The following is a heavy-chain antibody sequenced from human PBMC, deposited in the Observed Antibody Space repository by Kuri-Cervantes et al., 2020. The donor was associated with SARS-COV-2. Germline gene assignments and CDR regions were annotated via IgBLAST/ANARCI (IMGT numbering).Heavy chain of an antibody. CDR1: GYSISSGYY. CDR2: IYHSGST. Sequence: SETLSLTCAVSGYSISSGYYWGWIRQPPGKGLEWIGSIYHSGSTYYNPSLKSRVTISVDTSKDQFSLKLSSVTAADTAVYYCARDRGDITIFGVALGYMDVWGKGTTVTVSS. V-gene: IGHV4-38-2*02. CDR3: ARDRGDITIFGVALGYMDV. J-gene: IGHJ6*03. D-gene: IGHD3-3*01.